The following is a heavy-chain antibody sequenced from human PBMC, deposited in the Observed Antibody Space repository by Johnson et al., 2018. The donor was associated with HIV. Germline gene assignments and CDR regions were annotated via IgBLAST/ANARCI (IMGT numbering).Heavy chain of an antibody. CDR1: GFTFSSYA. Sequence: QVQLVESGGGVVQPGRSLRLSCAASGFTFSSYAMHWVRQAPGKGLEWVAVISYDGSNKYYADSVKGRFTISRDNSTNTLYLQMNSLRAEDTAVYYCARGHPAVAGNDAFDFWGQGTMVTVSS. CDR2: ISYDGSNK. J-gene: IGHJ3*01. CDR3: ARGHPAVAGNDAFDF. D-gene: IGHD6-19*01. V-gene: IGHV3-30-3*01.